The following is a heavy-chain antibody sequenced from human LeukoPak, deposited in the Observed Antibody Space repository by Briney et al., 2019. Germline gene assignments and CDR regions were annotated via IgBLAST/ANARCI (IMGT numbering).Heavy chain of an antibody. CDR2: IKQDGSEK. Sequence: PGGSLRLSCAASGFTFSNYWMSWVRQAPGKGLEWVANIKQDGSEKYYVDSVKGRLTISRDNAKNSLYLQMNSLRAEDTAVYYCARRHDFPDYWGQGTLVTVSS. V-gene: IGHV3-7*03. CDR3: ARRHDFPDY. D-gene: IGHD2-21*02. CDR1: GFTFSNYW. J-gene: IGHJ4*02.